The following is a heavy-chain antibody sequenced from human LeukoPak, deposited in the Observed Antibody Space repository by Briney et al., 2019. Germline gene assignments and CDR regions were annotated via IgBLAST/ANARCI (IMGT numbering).Heavy chain of an antibody. J-gene: IGHJ3*02. V-gene: IGHV3-23*01. CDR1: GFTLSSYW. CDR2: LSAGGGST. Sequence: GGSLRLSCAASGFTLSSYWMSWVRQAPGKGLEWVSGLSAGGGSTYYADSVKGRVIISRDNTENTLYLEMNSLRVEDTAVYYCAKDRYCSGGSCYADALDIWGQGTLVTVSS. CDR3: AKDRYCSGGSCYADALDI. D-gene: IGHD2-15*01.